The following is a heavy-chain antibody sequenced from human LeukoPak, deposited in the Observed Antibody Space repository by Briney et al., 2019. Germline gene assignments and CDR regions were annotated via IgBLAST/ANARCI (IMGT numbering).Heavy chain of an antibody. V-gene: IGHV1-18*01. Sequence: ASVKVSCKASGYTFTSYGISWVRQAPGQGLEWMGWISAYNGNTNYAQKLQGRVTMTTDTSTSTAYMELRSLRSDDTALYYCQMYYDFWSGYYGTDYWGQGTLVTVSS. CDR2: ISAYNGNT. J-gene: IGHJ4*02. D-gene: IGHD3-3*01. CDR1: GYTFTSYG. CDR3: QMYYDFWSGYYGTDY.